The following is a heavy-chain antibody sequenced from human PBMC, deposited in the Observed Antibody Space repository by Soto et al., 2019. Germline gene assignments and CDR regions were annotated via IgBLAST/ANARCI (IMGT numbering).Heavy chain of an antibody. Sequence: ASVKVSCKASGNTFSNYYIHWVRQAPGQGLEWMGTINPSGGHTTYAQKFLGRVTMTRDSSTSTLYMELTSLRFEDTAVYYCARGGHVVVVTAAFDYWGQENLVTVSS. CDR2: INPSGGHT. CDR1: GNTFSNYY. V-gene: IGHV1-46*03. J-gene: IGHJ4*02. CDR3: ARGGHVVVVTAAFDY. D-gene: IGHD2-21*02.